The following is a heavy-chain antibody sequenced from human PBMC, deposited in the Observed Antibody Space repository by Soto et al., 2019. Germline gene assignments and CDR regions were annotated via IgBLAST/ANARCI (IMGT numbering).Heavy chain of an antibody. CDR1: GYTFTGYD. J-gene: IGHJ3*01. CDR2: INPNSGGT. CDR3: ASSRRYYYDTTGLDAFDV. Sequence: ASVKVSCKASGYTFTGYDMHWVRQAPGQGLEWMGWINPNSGGTNYAQTFQGWVTMTRDTSISTAYMELSRLRSDDTAVYYCASSRRYYYDTTGLDAFDVWGQGTMVTVSS. V-gene: IGHV1-2*04. D-gene: IGHD3-22*01.